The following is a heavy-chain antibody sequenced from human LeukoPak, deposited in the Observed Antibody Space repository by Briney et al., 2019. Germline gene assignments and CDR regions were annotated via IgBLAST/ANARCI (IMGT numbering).Heavy chain of an antibody. V-gene: IGHV3-66*01. Sequence: GGSLRLSCAASGFTVSSNYMSWVRQAPGKGLEWVSVIYSGGTTYYADSVKGRFIISRDNSKNTLYLQMNSLRAEDTAVYYCAVVGNPPNDCWGQGTLVTVSS. J-gene: IGHJ4*02. CDR3: AVVGNPPNDC. D-gene: IGHD4-23*01. CDR1: GFTVSSNY. CDR2: IYSGGTT.